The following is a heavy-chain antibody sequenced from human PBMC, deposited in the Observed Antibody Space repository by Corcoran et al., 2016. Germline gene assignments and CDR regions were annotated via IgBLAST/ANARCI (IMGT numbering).Heavy chain of an antibody. CDR2: IYSGGST. D-gene: IGHD3-22*01. CDR3: ARVIPDSSGYDYYFDN. J-gene: IGHJ4*02. V-gene: IGHV3-53*01. Sequence: EVQLVESGGGLIQPGGSLRLSCAASGFTVSSNYMSWVRQAPGKGLEWVSVIYSGGSTYYADSVKGRFTISRDNSKNTLYLQMNSLRAEDTAVYYCARVIPDSSGYDYYFDNWGQGTLVTVS. CDR1: GFTVSSNY.